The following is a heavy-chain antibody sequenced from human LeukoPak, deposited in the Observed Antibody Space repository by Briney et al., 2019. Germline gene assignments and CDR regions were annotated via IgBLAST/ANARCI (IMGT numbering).Heavy chain of an antibody. J-gene: IGHJ4*02. CDR1: GGTFSSYA. V-gene: IGHV1-69*13. CDR3: AREGYYDSSGLPQFDY. D-gene: IGHD3-22*01. Sequence: SVTVSCKASGGTFSSYAISWVRQAPGQGLERMGGIIPIFGTANYAQKFQGRVTITADESTSTAYMELSSLRSEDTAVYYCAREGYYDSSGLPQFDYWGQGTQVTVSS. CDR2: IIPIFGTA.